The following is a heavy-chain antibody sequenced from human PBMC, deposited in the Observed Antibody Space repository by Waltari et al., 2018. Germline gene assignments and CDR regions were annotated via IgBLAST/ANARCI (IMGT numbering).Heavy chain of an antibody. CDR3: ATDPAYYGSGTYWAGWFDP. D-gene: IGHD3-10*01. J-gene: IGHJ5*02. CDR2: IVHSGIT. CDR1: GYSIRSTYY. V-gene: IGHV4-38-2*02. Sequence: QVQLQESGPGLVKPSETLSLTCTVSGYSIRSTYYWGWIRQSPGKGLEWIGSIVHSGITYSNPSLKSRVTIAVDTSKNQFSLKLSSVTAADTAVYYCATDPAYYGSGTYWAGWFDPWGQGTLVTVSS.